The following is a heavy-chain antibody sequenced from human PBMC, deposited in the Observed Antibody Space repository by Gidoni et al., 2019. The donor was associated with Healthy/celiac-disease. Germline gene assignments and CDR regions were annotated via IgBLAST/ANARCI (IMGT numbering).Heavy chain of an antibody. D-gene: IGHD5-18*01. V-gene: IGHV4-59*01. CDR3: ARGYDY. Sequence: VQLQESGPGLVKPAETRSLTCTGSVGSISSYYWSWIRQPPGKGLEWIGYIYYSGSTNYNPSLKRRVTISVDTSKNQFSLKLSSVTAADTAVYYCARGYDYWGQGTLVTVSS. CDR2: IYYSGST. J-gene: IGHJ4*02. CDR1: VGSISSYY.